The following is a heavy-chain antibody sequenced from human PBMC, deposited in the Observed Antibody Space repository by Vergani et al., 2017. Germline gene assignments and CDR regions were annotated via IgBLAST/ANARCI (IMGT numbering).Heavy chain of an antibody. CDR1: GFTFSSYS. CDR3: AKALYLGGDDYNLNDGSFDY. CDR2: ISSSSSYI. J-gene: IGHJ4*02. D-gene: IGHD5-24*01. Sequence: EVQLVESGGGLVKPGGSLRLSCAASGFTFSSYSMNWVRQAPGKGLEWVSSISSSSSYIYYADSVKGRFTISRDNAKNSLYLQMNSLRAEDTALYYCAKALYLGGDDYNLNDGSFDYWGQGTLVTVSS. V-gene: IGHV3-21*04.